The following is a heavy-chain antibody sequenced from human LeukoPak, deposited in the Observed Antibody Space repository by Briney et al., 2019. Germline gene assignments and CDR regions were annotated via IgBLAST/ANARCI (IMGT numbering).Heavy chain of an antibody. D-gene: IGHD5-12*01. V-gene: IGHV3-21*01. Sequence: PGRSLRLSCAASGFTFSSYSMNWVRQAPGKGLEWVSSISSSSSYIYYADSVKGRFTISRDNAKNTLYLQMNNLRAEDTAVYYCARGRSGGFFDYWGQGTLVTVSS. CDR1: GFTFSSYS. CDR3: ARGRSGGFFDY. J-gene: IGHJ4*02. CDR2: ISSSSSYI.